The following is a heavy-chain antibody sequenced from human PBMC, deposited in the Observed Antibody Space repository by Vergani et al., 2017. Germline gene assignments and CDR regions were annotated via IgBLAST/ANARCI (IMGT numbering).Heavy chain of an antibody. CDR1: GYTFTGYY. CDR3: ASLQVSGYRGTAGDY. J-gene: IGHJ4*01. CDR2: INPNSGGT. D-gene: IGHD5-12*01. Sequence: QVQLVQSGAEVKKPGASVKVSCKASGYTFTGYYMHWVRQAPGQGLEWMGWINPNSGGTNYAQKFQGRVTMTADTSTNTAYMELRSLRSEDTAVYYCASLQVSGYRGTAGDYWGQGTLVTVSS. V-gene: IGHV1-2*02.